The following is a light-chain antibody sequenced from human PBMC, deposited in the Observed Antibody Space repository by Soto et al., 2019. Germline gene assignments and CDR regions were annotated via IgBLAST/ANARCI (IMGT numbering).Light chain of an antibody. CDR2: AAS. J-gene: IGKJ2*01. V-gene: IGKV1-5*01. CDR3: QQYESFSPYT. Sequence: DIQMTQSPYTLSAFVGDRVTITCRASQSVSSSLAWYQQKPGKAPKLLIYAASTLESGVSSRFSGSGFGTEFTLTLSSLQPDDFATYYCQQYESFSPYTFGQGTNVEIK. CDR1: QSVSSS.